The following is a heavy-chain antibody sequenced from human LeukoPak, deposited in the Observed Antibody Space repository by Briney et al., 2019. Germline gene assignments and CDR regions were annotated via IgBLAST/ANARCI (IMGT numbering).Heavy chain of an antibody. Sequence: GGSLRLSCAASGFTFSSYEMNWVRQAPGKGLEWVSSISSSSSYIYYADSVKGRFTISRDNAKNSLYLQMNSLRAEDTAVYYCARDPALYDYVWGSANFDYWGQGTLVTVSS. CDR2: ISSSSSYI. J-gene: IGHJ4*02. CDR1: GFTFSSYE. D-gene: IGHD3-16*01. CDR3: ARDPALYDYVWGSANFDY. V-gene: IGHV3-21*01.